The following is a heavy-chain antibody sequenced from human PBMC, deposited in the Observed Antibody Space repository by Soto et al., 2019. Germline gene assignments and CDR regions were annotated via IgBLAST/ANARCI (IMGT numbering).Heavy chain of an antibody. D-gene: IGHD3-10*01. J-gene: IGHJ4*02. CDR2: ISSSSSTI. CDR3: ARAPSDPYYYGSGSYPFYFDY. CDR1: GLNFAKFA. Sequence: GGSLRLSCAASGLNFAKFAMNWVRQAPGQGLEWVSAISSSSSTIYYADSVKGRFTISRDNAKNSLYLQMNSLRDEDTAVYYCARAPSDPYYYGSGSYPFYFDYWGQGTLVTVSS. V-gene: IGHV3-48*02.